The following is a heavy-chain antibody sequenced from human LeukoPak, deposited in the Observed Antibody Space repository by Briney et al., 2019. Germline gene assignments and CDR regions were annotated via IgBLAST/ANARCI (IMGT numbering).Heavy chain of an antibody. CDR3: ARSSGSYYMNYYYYMDV. V-gene: IGHV4-59*01. Sequence: SETLSLTCTVSGGSISSYYWSWIQQPPGKGLEWIGYIYYSGSTNYNPSLKSRVTISVDTSKNQFSLKLSSVTAADTAVYYCARSSGSYYMNYYYYMDVWGKGTTVTVSS. CDR2: IYYSGST. D-gene: IGHD3-10*01. J-gene: IGHJ6*03. CDR1: GGSISSYY.